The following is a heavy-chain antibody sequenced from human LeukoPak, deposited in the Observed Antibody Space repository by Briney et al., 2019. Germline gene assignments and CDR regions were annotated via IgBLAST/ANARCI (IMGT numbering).Heavy chain of an antibody. CDR1: GFTVSSNY. Sequence: GGSLRLSCAASGFTVSSNYMSWVRQAPGKGLEWVSVIYSGGSTYYADSVKGRFTISRDNSKNTLYLQMNSLRAEDTAVYYCARDGYYYDSSAFDYWGQGTLVTVSS. CDR3: ARDGYYYDSSAFDY. J-gene: IGHJ4*02. V-gene: IGHV3-66*01. CDR2: IYSGGST. D-gene: IGHD3-22*01.